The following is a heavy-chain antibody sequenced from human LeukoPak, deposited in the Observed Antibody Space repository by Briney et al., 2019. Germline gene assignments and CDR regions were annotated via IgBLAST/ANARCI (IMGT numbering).Heavy chain of an antibody. CDR2: INAGNGNT. J-gene: IGHJ4*02. V-gene: IGHV1-3*01. Sequence: ASVKVSCKASGYTFTSYAMHWVRQTPGQRLEWMGWINAGNGNTKYSQKFQGRVTITRDTSASTAYMELSSLRSEDTAVYYCARDTKSSALYYFDYWGQGTLVTVSS. CDR1: GYTFTSYA. CDR3: ARDTKSSALYYFDY. D-gene: IGHD1-1*01.